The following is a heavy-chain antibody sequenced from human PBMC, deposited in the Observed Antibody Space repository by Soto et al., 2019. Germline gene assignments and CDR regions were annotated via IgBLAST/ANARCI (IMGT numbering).Heavy chain of an antibody. CDR3: ASSPAFSSSWYGIPPDPSHGMDV. D-gene: IGHD6-13*01. CDR1: GYTFTSFY. V-gene: IGHV1-46*01. J-gene: IGHJ6*02. CDR2: INPSGGIT. Sequence: QMQLVQSGAEVKRPGASVRVSCKSSGYTFTSFYIHWVRQAPGQGLEWMGIINPSGGITTFAQRSQGSGTMTRDMSTMTHYMELSSFKSDDTAVYYCASSPAFSSSWYGIPPDPSHGMDVWGQGPTVTVS.